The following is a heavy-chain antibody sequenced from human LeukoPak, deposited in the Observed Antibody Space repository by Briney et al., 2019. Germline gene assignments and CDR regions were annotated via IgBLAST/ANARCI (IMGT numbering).Heavy chain of an antibody. D-gene: IGHD4-17*01. CDR3: ASLKIDDYGDYYFDY. J-gene: IGHJ4*02. CDR2: INHSGST. CDR1: GFTFSSYS. V-gene: IGHV4-34*01. Sequence: GSLRLSCAASGFTFSSYSMNWVRQAPGKGLEWIGEINHSGSTNYNPSLKSRVTISVDTSKNQFSLKLSSVTAADTAVYYCASLKIDDYGDYYFDYWGQGTLVTVSS.